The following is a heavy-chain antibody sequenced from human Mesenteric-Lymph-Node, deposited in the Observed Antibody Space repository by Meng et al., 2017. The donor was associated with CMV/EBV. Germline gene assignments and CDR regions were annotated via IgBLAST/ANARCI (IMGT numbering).Heavy chain of an antibody. J-gene: IGHJ4*02. Sequence: GESLKISCAASGFPFSSYSMNWVRRAPGKGLEWVAAIGSRISDIDYADSVKGRFTISRDNAKNTLYLQMNSLRAEDTAVYYCVRLNTLTPFDSWGQGTLVTVSS. CDR2: IGSRISDI. CDR3: VRLNTLTPFDS. CDR1: GFPFSSYS. V-gene: IGHV3-21*01. D-gene: IGHD3-9*01.